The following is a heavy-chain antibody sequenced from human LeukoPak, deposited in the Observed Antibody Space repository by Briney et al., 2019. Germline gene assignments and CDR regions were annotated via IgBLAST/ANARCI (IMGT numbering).Heavy chain of an antibody. D-gene: IGHD4-17*01. CDR3: TATVTTIDLYDY. CDR2: IKSKTDGGTT. V-gene: IGHV3-15*01. Sequence: GGSLRLSCAASGFTFSNAWMSWVRQAPGKGLEWVGRIKSKTDGGTTDYAAPVKGRFTISRDDSKNTLYLQMNSLKTEDTAVYYCTATVTTIDLYDYWGQGTLVTVSS. CDR1: GFTFSNAW. J-gene: IGHJ4*02.